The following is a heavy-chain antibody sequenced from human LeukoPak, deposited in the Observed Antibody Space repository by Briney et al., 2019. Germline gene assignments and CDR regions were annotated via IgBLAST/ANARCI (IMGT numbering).Heavy chain of an antibody. CDR2: INAGNGNT. D-gene: IGHD6-19*01. CDR3: ARGVWSSHNKEYFFDY. Sequence: ASVKASCKASGYTFTNYAMNWVRQAPGQRLEWMGWINAGNGNTKYSQKFQGRVTITRDTSASTAYMELSSLRSEDTAVYYCARGVWSSHNKEYFFDYWGQGTLVTVSS. J-gene: IGHJ4*02. V-gene: IGHV1-3*01. CDR1: GYTFTNYA.